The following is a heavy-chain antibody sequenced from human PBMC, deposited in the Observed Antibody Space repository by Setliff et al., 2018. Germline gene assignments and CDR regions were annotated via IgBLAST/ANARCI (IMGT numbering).Heavy chain of an antibody. CDR3: ARNIVPLN. Sequence: SVKVSCKASGYTFTSYGINWVRQAPGQGLEWMGGIIPILGIANYAQKFQGRVTITADESTSTAYMELSSLRSDDTAIYYCARNIVPLNWGQGTLVTVSS. V-gene: IGHV1-69*10. CDR1: GYTFTSYG. CDR2: IIPILGIA. D-gene: IGHD5-12*01. J-gene: IGHJ4*02.